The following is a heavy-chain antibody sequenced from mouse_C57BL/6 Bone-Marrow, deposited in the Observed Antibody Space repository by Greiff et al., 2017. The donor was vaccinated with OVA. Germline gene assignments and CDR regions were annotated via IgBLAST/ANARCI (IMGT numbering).Heavy chain of an antibody. CDR1: GYTFTDYN. CDR2: INPNNGGT. D-gene: IGHD1-1*01. J-gene: IGHJ2*01. Sequence: DVKLQESGPELVKPGASVKMSCKASGYTFTDYNMHWVKQSHGKSLEWIGYINPNNGGTSYNQKFKGKATLTVNKSSSTAYMELRSLTSEDSTVYYCARDYGSSYGDYWGQGTTLTVSS. CDR3: ARDYGSSYGDY. V-gene: IGHV1-22*01.